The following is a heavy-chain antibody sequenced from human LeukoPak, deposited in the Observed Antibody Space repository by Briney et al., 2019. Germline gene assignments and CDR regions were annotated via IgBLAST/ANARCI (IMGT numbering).Heavy chain of an antibody. CDR3: AKDGDIVVVVAAYYFDY. CDR1: GFTFSSYG. J-gene: IGHJ4*02. D-gene: IGHD2-15*01. V-gene: IGHV3-30*18. CDR2: ISYDGSNK. Sequence: GGSLRLSCSASGFTFSSYGTHWVRQAPGKGLEWVAVISYDGSNKYYADSVKGRFTISRDNSKNTLYLQMNSLRPEDTAVYYCAKDGDIVVVVAAYYFDYWGQGTLVTVSS.